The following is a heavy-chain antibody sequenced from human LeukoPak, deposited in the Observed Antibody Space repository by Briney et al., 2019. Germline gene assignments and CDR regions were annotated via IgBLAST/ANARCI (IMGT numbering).Heavy chain of an antibody. Sequence: SETLSLTCTVSGGSISSYYWNWIRQPPGKGLEWIGYIYYSGSTNYNPSLKSRVTISVDTPKNQFSLKLSSVTAADTAVYYCVRSRSGISSWSFDSWGQGTLVTVSS. CDR2: IYYSGST. CDR3: VRSRSGISSWSFDS. J-gene: IGHJ4*02. CDR1: GGSISSYY. D-gene: IGHD6-13*01. V-gene: IGHV4-59*01.